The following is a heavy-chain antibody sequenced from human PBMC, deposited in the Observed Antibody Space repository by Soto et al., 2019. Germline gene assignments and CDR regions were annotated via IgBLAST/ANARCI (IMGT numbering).Heavy chain of an antibody. CDR2: ISYDGSNK. CDR3: ARDTRGSYYSLYYYYYGMDV. D-gene: IGHD2-15*01. CDR1: GFTFSSYA. J-gene: IGHJ6*02. V-gene: IGHV3-30-3*01. Sequence: PGGSLRLSCAASGFTFSSYAMHWVRKAPGKGLEWVAVISYDGSNKYYADSVKGRFTISRDNSKNTLYLQMNSLRAEDTAVYYCARDTRGSYYSLYYYYYGMDVWGQGTTVTVSS.